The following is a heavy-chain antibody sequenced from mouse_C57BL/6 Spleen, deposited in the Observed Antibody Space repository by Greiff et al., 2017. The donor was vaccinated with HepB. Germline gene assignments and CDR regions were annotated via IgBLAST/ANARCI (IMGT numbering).Heavy chain of an antibody. CDR1: GFTFSSYA. J-gene: IGHJ3*01. Sequence: EVNVVESGGGLVKPGGSLKLSCAASGFTFSSYAMSWVRQTPEKRLEWVATISDGGSYTYYPDNAKNNLYLQMSHLKSEDTAMYYCAGYSNYGGFAYWGQGTLVTVSA. V-gene: IGHV5-4*03. D-gene: IGHD2-5*01. CDR3: AGYSNYGGFAY. CDR2: ISDGGSYT.